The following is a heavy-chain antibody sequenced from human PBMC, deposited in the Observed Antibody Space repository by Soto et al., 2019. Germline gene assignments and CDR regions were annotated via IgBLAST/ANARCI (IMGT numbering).Heavy chain of an antibody. D-gene: IGHD1-26*01. Sequence: QVQLQESGPGLVKPSETLSLTCTVSGGSISSYYWSWIRQPPGKGLEWIGYIYYNGSTYYNPSLKSRVTISVDTSNNHFSLQLSSVPAADTAVYYCARGIEPAYDYYMDVWGKGTTVTVSS. J-gene: IGHJ6*03. CDR2: IYYNGST. CDR1: GGSISSYY. CDR3: ARGIEPAYDYYMDV. V-gene: IGHV4-59*08.